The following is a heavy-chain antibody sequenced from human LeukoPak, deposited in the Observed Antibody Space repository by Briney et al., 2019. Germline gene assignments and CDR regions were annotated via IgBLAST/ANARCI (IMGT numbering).Heavy chain of an antibody. J-gene: IGHJ5*02. CDR1: GFTFSSYA. CDR2: ISGSGGST. CDR3: AKDSDITGTTGDWFDP. Sequence: SGGSLRLSCAASGFTFSSYAMSWVRQAPGKGLEWVSAISGSGGSTYYADSVKGRFTISRDNSKNTLYLQMNSLRAEDTAVYYCAKDSDITGTTGDWFDPWGQGTLVTVSS. V-gene: IGHV3-23*01. D-gene: IGHD1-7*01.